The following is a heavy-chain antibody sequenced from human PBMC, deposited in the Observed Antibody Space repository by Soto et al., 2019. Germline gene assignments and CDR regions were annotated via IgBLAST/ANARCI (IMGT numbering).Heavy chain of an antibody. D-gene: IGHD6-13*01. CDR1: GFTFSSHW. CDR2: IKQDGSEK. V-gene: IGHV3-7*01. J-gene: IGHJ4*02. Sequence: GGSLRLSCAASGFTFSSHWMSWVRQAPGKGLEWVANIKQDGSEKYYVDSVKGRFTISRDNAKNSLYLQMNSLRAEDTAVYYCARDAKQTYDYWGQGTLVTVSS. CDR3: ARDAKQTYDY.